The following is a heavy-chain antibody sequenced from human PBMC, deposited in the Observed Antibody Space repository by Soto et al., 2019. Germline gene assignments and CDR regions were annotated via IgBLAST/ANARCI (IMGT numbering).Heavy chain of an antibody. Sequence: PGGSLRLSCAASGFTFSSYSMNWVRQAPGKGLEWVSYISSSSSTIYYADSVKGRFTISRDNAKNSLYLQMNSLRAEDTAVYYCASRTTAPLGYYYYMDVWGKGTTVTVSS. D-gene: IGHD4-17*01. J-gene: IGHJ6*03. CDR1: GFTFSSYS. CDR2: ISSSSSTI. CDR3: ASRTTAPLGYYYYMDV. V-gene: IGHV3-48*01.